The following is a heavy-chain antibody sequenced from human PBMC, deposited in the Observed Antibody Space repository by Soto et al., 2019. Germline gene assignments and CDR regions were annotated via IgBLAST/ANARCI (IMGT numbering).Heavy chain of an antibody. CDR3: AKDAVPYNGKWDWFDS. CDR1: KFTFSDFA. CDR2: IGGRGTDT. D-gene: IGHD1-20*01. Sequence: DVQLLESGGGLVQPGGSLTLSCAASKFTFSDFAMSWVSQAPGKGLEWVSSIGGRGTDTYYADSVKGRFTISRDHSKNTLFLQMDGLRDEDTAVYYCAKDAVPYNGKWDWFDSWGQGTLVIVSS. J-gene: IGHJ5*01. V-gene: IGHV3-23*01.